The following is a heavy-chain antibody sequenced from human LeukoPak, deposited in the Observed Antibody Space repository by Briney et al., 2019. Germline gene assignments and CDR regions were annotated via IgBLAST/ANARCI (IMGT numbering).Heavy chain of an antibody. J-gene: IGHJ4*02. CDR2: ISGSGGST. CDR3: AKGSGIAAAGTSLTFDY. D-gene: IGHD6-13*01. Sequence: GGSLRLSCAASGFTFSSYAMSWVRQAPGKGLEWVSVISGSGGSTYYADSVKGRFTISRDNSKNTLYLQMNSLRAEDTAVYYCAKGSGIAAAGTSLTFDYWGQGTLVTVSS. V-gene: IGHV3-23*01. CDR1: GFTFSSYA.